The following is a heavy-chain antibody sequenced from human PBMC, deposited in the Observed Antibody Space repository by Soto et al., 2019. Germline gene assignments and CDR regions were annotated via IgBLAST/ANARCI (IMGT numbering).Heavy chain of an antibody. CDR1: GGTFSSYA. CDR2: IIPIFGTA. Sequence: QVQLVQSGAEVKKPGSSVKVSCKASGGTFSSYAISWVRQAPGQGLEWMGGIIPIFGTANYAQKFQGRVTITADESTSTAYRELSSLRSEATAVYYWAGDGRGGSCYDPSGPPLDYWGQGPLVTVSS. V-gene: IGHV1-69*01. J-gene: IGHJ4*02. CDR3: AGDGRGGSCYDPSGPPLDY. D-gene: IGHD2-15*01.